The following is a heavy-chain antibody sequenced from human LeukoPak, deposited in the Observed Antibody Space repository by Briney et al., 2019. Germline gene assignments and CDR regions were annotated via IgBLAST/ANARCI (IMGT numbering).Heavy chain of an antibody. J-gene: IGHJ6*02. D-gene: IGHD5-12*01. CDR3: ASFSGYENGMDV. Sequence: ASVTVSCKASGGTFSSYAISWVRQAPGQGLEWMGRIIPILGIANYAQKFQGRVTITADKSTSTAYMELSSLRSEDTAVYYCASFSGYENGMDVWGQGTTVTVSS. CDR2: IIPILGIA. CDR1: GGTFSSYA. V-gene: IGHV1-69*04.